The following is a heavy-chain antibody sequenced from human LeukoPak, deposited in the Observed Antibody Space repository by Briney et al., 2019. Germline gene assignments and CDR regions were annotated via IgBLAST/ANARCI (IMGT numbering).Heavy chain of an antibody. D-gene: IGHD3-3*01. CDR2: ISAYDGNT. J-gene: IGHJ4*02. CDR1: GYTFTNYG. CDR3: ARDRYTYYDFWSGYQLEADY. Sequence: ASVKVSCKASGYTFTNYGISWVRQAPGQGLEWMGWISAYDGNTNYAQKLQGRVTMTTDTSTSTAYMELRSLRSDDTAVYYCARDRYTYYDFWSGYQLEADYWGQGTLVTVSS. V-gene: IGHV1-18*01.